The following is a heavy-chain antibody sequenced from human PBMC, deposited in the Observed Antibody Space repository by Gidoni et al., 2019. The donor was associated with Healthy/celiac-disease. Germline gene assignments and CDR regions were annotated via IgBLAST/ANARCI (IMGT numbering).Heavy chain of an antibody. J-gene: IGHJ4*02. CDR3: AKDRVIPHY. V-gene: IGHV3-30*18. D-gene: IGHD2-21*01. CDR1: GFTFSSYG. CDR2: ISYDGSNK. Sequence: QVQLVASGGGVVQPGRSLRLSCAGSGFTFSSYGMHWVRPAPGKGLEWVAVISYDGSNKDYADSVKGRFTISRDNSKNTLYLQMNSLRAEDTAVYYCAKDRVIPHYWGQGTLVTVSS.